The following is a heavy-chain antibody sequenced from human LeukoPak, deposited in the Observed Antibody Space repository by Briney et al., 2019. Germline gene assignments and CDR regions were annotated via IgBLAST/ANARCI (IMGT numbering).Heavy chain of an antibody. CDR1: GYTFTTYG. Sequence: ASVKVSCKASGYTFTTYGISWVRQAPGQGLEWMGWISAYNGNTNYAQKLQGRVTMTTDTSTSTAYMELRSLRSDDTAVYYCARNPAGGWSLYYYYYMDVWGKGTTVTVSS. V-gene: IGHV1-18*01. D-gene: IGHD2-15*01. CDR2: ISAYNGNT. J-gene: IGHJ6*03. CDR3: ARNPAGGWSLYYYYYMDV.